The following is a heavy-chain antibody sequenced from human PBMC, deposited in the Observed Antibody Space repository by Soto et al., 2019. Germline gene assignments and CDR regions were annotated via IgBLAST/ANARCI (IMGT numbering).Heavy chain of an antibody. D-gene: IGHD3-10*01. CDR3: ARGLQGGSQRGYFYN. CDR2: ISYDGSNK. J-gene: IGHJ4*02. CDR1: GFTFSSYS. Sequence: QVQLVESGGGVGQPGRSLRVSCAASGFTFSSYSMHRVRQAPGKGLEWVAVISYDGSNKYYADSVKGRFTLSRDNSENTLYLQMNSLRTEDTAVYYCARGLQGGSQRGYFYNWGQGPMVTVSS. V-gene: IGHV3-30-3*01.